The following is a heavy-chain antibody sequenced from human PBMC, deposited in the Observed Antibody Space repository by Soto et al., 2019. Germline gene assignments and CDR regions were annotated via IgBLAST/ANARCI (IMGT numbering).Heavy chain of an antibody. Sequence: TGGSLRLSCAASGFTFNNYGMGWVRRAPGRGLEWVSVISGDGLRTYFADSVKGRFTISRDNSKNMLYLQMNSLGAEDAALYYCASPYRYSSGLYFYGMDVWGQGSTLTVSS. V-gene: IGHV3-23*01. CDR2: ISGDGLRT. J-gene: IGHJ6*02. D-gene: IGHD6-19*01. CDR1: GFTFNNYG. CDR3: ASPYRYSSGLYFYGMDV.